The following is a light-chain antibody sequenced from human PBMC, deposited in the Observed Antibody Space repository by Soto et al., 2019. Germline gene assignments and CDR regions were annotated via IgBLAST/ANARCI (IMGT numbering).Light chain of an antibody. CDR2: EVS. CDR3: QERSNWPRGT. V-gene: IGKV3-11*01. Sequence: EIVLTQSPATLSLSPGERATLSCRASQSVSNYLAWYQHKRGQAPRLLIYEVSKRATGIPARFSGSGSGTDFTLTISSLEPEDIAVYYCQERSNWPRGTFGQGTKLEIK. J-gene: IGKJ2*02. CDR1: QSVSNY.